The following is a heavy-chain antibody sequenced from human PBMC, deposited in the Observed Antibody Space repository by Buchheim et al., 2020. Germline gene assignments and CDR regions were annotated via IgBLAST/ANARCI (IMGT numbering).Heavy chain of an antibody. Sequence: QVQLVESGGGVVQPGRSLRLSCAASGFTFSSYAMHWVRQAPGKGLEWVAVISYDGSNKYYADSVKGRFTISRDNSKNTLYLQMNSLRAEDTAVYYCARDQSFHFGRELQPYGMDVWGQGTT. CDR1: GFTFSSYA. J-gene: IGHJ6*02. CDR3: ARDQSFHFGRELQPYGMDV. D-gene: IGHD1-26*01. CDR2: ISYDGSNK. V-gene: IGHV3-30-3*01.